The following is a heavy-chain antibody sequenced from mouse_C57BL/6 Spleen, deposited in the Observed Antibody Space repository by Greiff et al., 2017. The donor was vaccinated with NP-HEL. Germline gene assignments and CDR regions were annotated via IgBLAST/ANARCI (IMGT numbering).Heavy chain of an antibody. J-gene: IGHJ3*01. Sequence: EVQLQQSGPELVKPGASVKMSCKASGYTFTDYNMHWVKQSHGKSLEWIGYINPNNGGTSYNQKFKGKATLTVNKSSSTAYMELRSLTSEDSAVYYCARGPHHYDYDGAWFAYWGQGTLVTVSA. CDR3: ARGPHHYDYDGAWFAY. D-gene: IGHD2-4*01. CDR1: GYTFTDYN. CDR2: INPNNGGT. V-gene: IGHV1-22*01.